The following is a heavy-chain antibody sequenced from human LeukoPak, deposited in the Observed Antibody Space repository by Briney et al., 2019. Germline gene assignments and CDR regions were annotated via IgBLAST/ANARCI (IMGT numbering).Heavy chain of an antibody. Sequence: SGPTLVKPTQTLTLTCTFSGFSLSTNGVSVGWIRQPPGKALEWLALIYWDDDKRYSPSLKSRLTITKDTSKNQVVPTMTNMDLVDTATYYCAHKSASSGYYYFDYWGQGTLVTVSS. V-gene: IGHV2-5*02. J-gene: IGHJ4*02. CDR3: AHKSASSGYYYFDY. CDR1: GFSLSTNGVS. CDR2: IYWDDDK. D-gene: IGHD3-22*01.